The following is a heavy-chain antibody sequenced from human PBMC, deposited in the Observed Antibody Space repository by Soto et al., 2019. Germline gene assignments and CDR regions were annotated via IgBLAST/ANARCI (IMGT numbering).Heavy chain of an antibody. Sequence: EVRLVESGGGLMQPGGSLRLSCAASGFSFSFYHMSWVRQAPGKGPEWISAVHSDFKTYYSDSVKGRFTISRDNSKNTLYLQMHSLNVDDTAVYFCVRGDPTNSAWLPGDYWGQGTLVTVAS. CDR1: GFSFSFYH. CDR2: VHSDFKT. J-gene: IGHJ4*02. V-gene: IGHV3-53*02. CDR3: VRGDPTNSAWLPGDY. D-gene: IGHD3-22*01.